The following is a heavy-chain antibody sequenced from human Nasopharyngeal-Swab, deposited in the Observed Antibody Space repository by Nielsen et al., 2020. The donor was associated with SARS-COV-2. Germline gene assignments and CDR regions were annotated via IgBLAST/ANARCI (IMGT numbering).Heavy chain of an antibody. J-gene: IGHJ6*02. Sequence: SETLSLTCTVSGGSISSGDYYWSWIRQPPGKGLEWIGYIYYSGSTYYNPSLKSRVTISVDTSKNQFSLKLSSVTAADTAVYNCAREGIRDYYGMDVWGQGTTVTVSS. CDR2: IYYSGST. D-gene: IGHD6-13*01. CDR3: AREGIRDYYGMDV. CDR1: GGSISSGDYY. V-gene: IGHV4-30-4*01.